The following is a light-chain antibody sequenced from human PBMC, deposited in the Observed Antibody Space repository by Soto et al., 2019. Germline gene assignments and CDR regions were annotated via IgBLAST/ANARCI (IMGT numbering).Light chain of an antibody. CDR1: SSNIGKNY. Sequence: QSVLTKPPSVSAAPEQRVTFSCSGSSSNIGKNYVSWYQHLPETATKLLIYDNNERPTGIPDRFSDSKTGTSATQGITGLQAVDEFEYYCGTGDFSLCVGDLVTVSKDTVL. J-gene: IGLJ1*01. CDR2: DNN. CDR3: GTGDFSLCVGD. V-gene: IGLV1-51*01.